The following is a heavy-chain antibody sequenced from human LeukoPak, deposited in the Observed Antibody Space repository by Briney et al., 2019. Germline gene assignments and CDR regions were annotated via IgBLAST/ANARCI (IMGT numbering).Heavy chain of an antibody. CDR1: GVSISSSNSY. J-gene: IGHJ6*03. D-gene: IGHD6-19*01. V-gene: IGHV4-39*01. CDR3: ARTVDSSGWYPYYYYMDV. Sequence: PSETLSLTCTVSGVSISSSNSYWGWIRQPPGKGLEWIGSIYYSGNTYYNASLKSQVSISIDTSKNQFSLRLTSVTAADTAVYYCARTVDSSGWYPYYYYMDVWGKGTTVTVSS. CDR2: IYYSGNT.